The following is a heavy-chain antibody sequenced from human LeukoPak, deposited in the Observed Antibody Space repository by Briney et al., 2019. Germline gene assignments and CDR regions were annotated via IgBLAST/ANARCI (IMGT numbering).Heavy chain of an antibody. Sequence: SVKVSCKASGGTFSSYAISWVRQAPGQGLEWMGRIIPIFGTANYAQKFQGRVTITTDESTSTAYMELSSLRSEDTAVYYCAREGPYYDFWSGYHNWFDPWGQGTLVTVSS. V-gene: IGHV1-69*05. D-gene: IGHD3-3*01. CDR3: AREGPYYDFWSGYHNWFDP. CDR2: IIPIFGTA. CDR1: GGTFSSYA. J-gene: IGHJ5*02.